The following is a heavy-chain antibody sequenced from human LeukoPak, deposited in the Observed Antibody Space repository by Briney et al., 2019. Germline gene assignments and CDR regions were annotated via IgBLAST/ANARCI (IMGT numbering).Heavy chain of an antibody. CDR3: ARVPGYTYANWFDP. Sequence: SETLSLTCTVSGGSISSSSYYWGWIRQPPGKGLEWIGSIYYSGSTYYNPSLKSRVTISVDTSKNQFSLKLSSVTAADTAVYYCARVPGYTYANWFDPWGQGTLVTVSS. D-gene: IGHD5-18*01. CDR2: IYYSGST. V-gene: IGHV4-39*07. CDR1: GGSISSSSYY. J-gene: IGHJ5*02.